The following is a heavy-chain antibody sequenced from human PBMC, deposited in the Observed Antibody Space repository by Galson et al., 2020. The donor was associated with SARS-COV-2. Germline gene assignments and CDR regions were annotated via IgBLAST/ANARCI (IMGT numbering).Heavy chain of an antibody. CDR2: IYYSGST. CDR1: GGSISSYY. Sequence: SQTLSLTCTVSGGSISSYYWSWIRQPPGKGLEWIGYIYYSGSTNYNPSLKSRVTISVDTSKNQFSLKLSSVTAADTAVYYCARGLITVTTRPLDYWGQGTLVTVSS. CDR3: ARGLITVTTRPLDY. V-gene: IGHV4-59*01. J-gene: IGHJ4*02. D-gene: IGHD4-17*01.